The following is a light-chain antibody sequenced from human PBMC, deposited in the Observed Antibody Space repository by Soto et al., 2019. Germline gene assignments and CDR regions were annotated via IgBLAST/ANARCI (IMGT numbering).Light chain of an antibody. J-gene: IGLJ2*01. CDR2: YDI. CDR3: QVWDSSSDHVV. V-gene: IGLV3-21*04. CDR1: NSGSKS. Sequence: SYELTQPPSVSVAPGKTARITCGGNNSGSKSVHWYQQKPGQAPVLVIYYDIDRPSGIPERFSGSNSGNTATLTISRVEAGDEADYYCQVWDSSSDHVVFGGGTKVTVL.